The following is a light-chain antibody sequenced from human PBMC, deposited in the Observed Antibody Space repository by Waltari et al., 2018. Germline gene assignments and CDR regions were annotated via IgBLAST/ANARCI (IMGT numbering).Light chain of an antibody. CDR2: DAS. J-gene: IGKJ4*01. Sequence: EIVLTQSPATLSLSPGERATLSCRVSQSISTYLAWYQQRPGQAPRLLIYDASNRASGIPARFSGSGSGTDFTLTISSLEPEDFAVYYCQPRSDWPLAFGGGTKVEI. V-gene: IGKV3-11*01. CDR3: QPRSDWPLA. CDR1: QSISTY.